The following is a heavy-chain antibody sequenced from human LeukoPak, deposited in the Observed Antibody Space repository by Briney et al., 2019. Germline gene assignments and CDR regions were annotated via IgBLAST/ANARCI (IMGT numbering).Heavy chain of an antibody. J-gene: IGHJ4*02. D-gene: IGHD2-8*02. Sequence: SMKVSCKASGGTFSGHAFSWVRQAPGHGPEWMGRLIPIFGTTNYAQKFQGRVTITADESMSTAYMELSGLRSDDTAVYYCATQPGRGSPFKFWGQGTLVTVSS. V-gene: IGHV1-69*13. CDR1: GGTFSGHA. CDR3: ATQPGRGSPFKF. CDR2: LIPIFGTT.